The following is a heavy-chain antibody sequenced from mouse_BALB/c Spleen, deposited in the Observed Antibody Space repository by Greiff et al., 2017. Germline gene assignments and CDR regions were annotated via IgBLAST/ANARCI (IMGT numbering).Heavy chain of an antibody. CDR2: INPGSGGT. CDR1: GYAFTNYL. V-gene: IGHV1-54*01. CDR3: ARRVASRAMDY. Sequence: QVQLKESGAELVRPGTSVKVSCKASGYAFTNYLIEWVKQRPGQGLEWIGVINPGSGGTNYNEKFKGKATLTADKSSSTAYMQLSSLTSDDSAVYFCARRVASRAMDYWGQGTSVTVSS. D-gene: IGHD6-1*01. J-gene: IGHJ4*01.